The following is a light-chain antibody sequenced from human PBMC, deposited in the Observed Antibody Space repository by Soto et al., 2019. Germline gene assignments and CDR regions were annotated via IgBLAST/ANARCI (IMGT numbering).Light chain of an antibody. CDR2: DAS. V-gene: IGKV3-11*01. Sequence: EIVLTQSPATLSLSPGKKATLSCRASQSVSSNLAWYQQKPGQAPRLLIYDASNRATGIPARFSGSGSGTDFTLTISSLEPEDFAVYYCQRGDTFGQGTRLEIK. CDR1: QSVSSN. CDR3: QRGDT. J-gene: IGKJ5*01.